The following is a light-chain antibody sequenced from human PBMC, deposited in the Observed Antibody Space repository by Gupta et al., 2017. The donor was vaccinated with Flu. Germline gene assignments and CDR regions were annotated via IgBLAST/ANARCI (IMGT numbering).Light chain of an antibody. Sequence: QSALTQPPSVSGSPRQSISISCTGASSDVGGSEYVSWYQKHPGKAPKLIIFDVSNRPSGVSSRFSGSKSGNTASLTISGLQAEDEADYYCSSYTSTSTFEVFGSGTKLTVL. V-gene: IGLV2-14*03. CDR2: DVS. CDR3: SSYTSTSTFEV. J-gene: IGLJ1*01. CDR1: SSDVGGSEY.